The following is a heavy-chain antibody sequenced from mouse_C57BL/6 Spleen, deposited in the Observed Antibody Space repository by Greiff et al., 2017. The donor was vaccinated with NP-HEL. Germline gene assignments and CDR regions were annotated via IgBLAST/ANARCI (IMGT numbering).Heavy chain of an antibody. CDR1: GFTFSSYA. J-gene: IGHJ4*01. CDR3: ARVQHSSDYAMDY. Sequence: EVKLQESGGGLVKPGGSLKLSCAASGFTFSSYAMSWVRQTPEKRLEWVATISDGGSYTYYPDNVKGRFTISKDNAKNNVYLQMSHLKSEDTAMYYCARVQHSSDYAMDYWGQGTSVTVSS. CDR2: ISDGGSYT. V-gene: IGHV5-4*03. D-gene: IGHD3-1*01.